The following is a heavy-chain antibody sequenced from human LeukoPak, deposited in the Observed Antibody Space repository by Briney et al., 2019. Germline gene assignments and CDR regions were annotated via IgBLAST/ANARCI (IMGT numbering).Heavy chain of an antibody. J-gene: IGHJ2*01. CDR1: GFTFSSYA. CDR2: ISSNGGST. CDR3: VKDQNRIAAAGTAESYWYFDL. V-gene: IGHV3-64D*09. Sequence: PGGSLRLSYSASGFTFSSYAMHWVRQAPGKGLEYVSAISSNGGSTYYADSVKGRFTISRDNSKNTLYLQMSSLRAEDTAVYYCVKDQNRIAAAGTAESYWYFDLWGRGTLVTVSS. D-gene: IGHD6-13*01.